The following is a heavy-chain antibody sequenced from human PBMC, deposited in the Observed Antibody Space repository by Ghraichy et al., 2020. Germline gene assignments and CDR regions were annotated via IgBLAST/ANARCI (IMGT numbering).Heavy chain of an antibody. CDR3: ATLPNRITMVRGVIPHNWFDP. CDR2: INHSGST. Sequence: SETLSLTCAVYGGSFSGYYWSWIRQPPGKGLEWIGEINHSGSTNYNPSLKSRVTISVDTSKNQFSLKLSSVTAADTAVYYCATLPNRITMVRGVIPHNWFDPWGQGTLVTVSS. J-gene: IGHJ5*02. D-gene: IGHD3-10*01. V-gene: IGHV4-34*01. CDR1: GGSFSGYY.